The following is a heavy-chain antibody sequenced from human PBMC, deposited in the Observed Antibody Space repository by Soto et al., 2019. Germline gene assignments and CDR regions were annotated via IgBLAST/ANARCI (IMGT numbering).Heavy chain of an antibody. Sequence: EVQLLESGGGLVQPGGSLRFSCAASGFTFSNYAMSWVRQAPGKGLEWVSAISASGAATFYADSVKGRFTISRDNSKNTLFLLMNSLRDDDTAVYYCAKRSGDWGQGTLVTVSS. D-gene: IGHD3-10*01. CDR1: GFTFSNYA. V-gene: IGHV3-23*01. CDR3: AKRSGD. CDR2: ISASGAAT. J-gene: IGHJ4*02.